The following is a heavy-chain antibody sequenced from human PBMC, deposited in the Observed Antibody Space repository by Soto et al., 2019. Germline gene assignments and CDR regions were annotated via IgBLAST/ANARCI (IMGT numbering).Heavy chain of an antibody. CDR1: GFTFSSYG. Sequence: GGSLRLSCAASGFTFSSYGIHWVRQAPGKGLEWVAVISYDGSNRYFADSVKGRFTISRDNSKNTLYLQMNSLRAEDTAVYYCAKQGLAVTTPFDYWGQGTLVTVSS. CDR2: ISYDGSNR. J-gene: IGHJ4*02. D-gene: IGHD4-17*01. CDR3: AKQGLAVTTPFDY. V-gene: IGHV3-30*18.